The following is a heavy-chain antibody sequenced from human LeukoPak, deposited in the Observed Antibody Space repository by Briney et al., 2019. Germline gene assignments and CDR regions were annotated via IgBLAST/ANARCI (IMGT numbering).Heavy chain of an antibody. CDR1: GFAFSSYA. CDR3: ALRSGYNHFEY. V-gene: IGHV3-23*01. J-gene: IGHJ4*02. Sequence: GGSLRLSCTGSGFAFSSYAMSWVRQAPGKGLEWVSTISEVAINTYYADSVKGRFTTSRDNSKNTLYLQMSSLRAEDTAVYYCALRSGYNHFEYWGQGTLVTVSS. CDR2: ISEVAINT. D-gene: IGHD3-22*01.